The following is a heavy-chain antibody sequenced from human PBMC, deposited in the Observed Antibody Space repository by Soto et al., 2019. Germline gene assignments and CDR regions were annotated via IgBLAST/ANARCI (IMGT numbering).Heavy chain of an antibody. V-gene: IGHV1-69*06. CDR2: IIPIFGTA. D-gene: IGHD3-22*01. CDR3: ARGYDSSGFRVAPRIYYYYGMDV. J-gene: IGHJ6*02. CDR1: GGTFSSYA. Sequence: SVKVSCKASGGTFSSYAISWVRQAPGQGLEWMGGIIPIFGTANYAQKFQGRVTITADKSTSTAYMELSSLRSEDTAVYYCARGYDSSGFRVAPRIYYYYGMDVWGQGTTVTVSS.